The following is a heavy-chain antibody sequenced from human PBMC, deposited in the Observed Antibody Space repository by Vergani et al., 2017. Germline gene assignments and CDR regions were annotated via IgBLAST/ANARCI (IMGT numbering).Heavy chain of an antibody. D-gene: IGHD5-12*01. J-gene: IGHJ4*02. V-gene: IGHV1-18*01. CDR1: GYTFTSYG. CDR3: ARSYSGYLN. CDR2: ISAYNGNT. Sequence: QVQLVQSGAEVKKPGASVKVSCKASGYTFTSYGISWVRQAPGQGLEWMGWISAYNGNTNYAQKFQGRVTITADESTSTAYMELSSLRSEDTAVYYCARSYSGYLNWGQGTLVTVSS.